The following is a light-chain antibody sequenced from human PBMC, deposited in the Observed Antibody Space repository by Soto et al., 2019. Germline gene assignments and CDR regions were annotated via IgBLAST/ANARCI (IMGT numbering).Light chain of an antibody. V-gene: IGKV3-20*01. CDR1: QSINNKY. CDR2: GVS. CDR3: QLYSGSPWT. J-gene: IGKJ1*01. Sequence: EIVLTQSPAPPSLSPGERATLSCRASQSINNKYLAWYQQEPGQTPRLLIHGVSIRATGIPDRFSGSGSGTDFTLTISRLEPEDFAVYYCQLYSGSPWTFGQGTKVEIK.